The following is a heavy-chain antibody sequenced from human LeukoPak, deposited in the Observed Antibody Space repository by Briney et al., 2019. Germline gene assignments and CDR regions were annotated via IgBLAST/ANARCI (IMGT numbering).Heavy chain of an antibody. CDR1: GGSVSSNSAA. CDR2: TYYRSKWYN. D-gene: IGHD6-13*01. V-gene: IGHV6-1*01. CDR3: ARGGSSWYNVWFDP. J-gene: IGHJ5*02. Sequence: SQTLSLTCAISGGSVSSNSAAWNWIRQSPSRGLEWLGRTYYRSKWYNDYAVSVKSRITINPDTSKNQFSLQLNSVTPEDTAVYYCARGGSSWYNVWFDPWGQGTLVTVSS.